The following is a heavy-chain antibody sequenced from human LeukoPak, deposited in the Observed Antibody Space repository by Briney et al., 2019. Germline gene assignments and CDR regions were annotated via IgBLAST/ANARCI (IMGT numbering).Heavy chain of an antibody. Sequence: PGGSLRLSCAASGFTFSSSWMHWVRQAPGKGLVWVSRINSDGSSTSYADSVKGRFTISRDNAKNTLYLQMNSLRAEDTAVYYCARGSSWYYFDYWGQGTLVTVSS. J-gene: IGHJ4*02. CDR3: ARGSSWYYFDY. D-gene: IGHD6-13*01. V-gene: IGHV3-74*01. CDR1: GFTFSSSW. CDR2: INSDGSST.